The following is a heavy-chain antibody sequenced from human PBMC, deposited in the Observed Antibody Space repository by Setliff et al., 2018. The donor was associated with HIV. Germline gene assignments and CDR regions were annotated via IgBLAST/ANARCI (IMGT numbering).Heavy chain of an antibody. Sequence: GGSLRLSCAASGFTFSKTWMTWVRQAPGKGLEWVGRIKSNIDGGTRDYAAPVKGRFTISRDDSKNTLYLQMNSLKSEDTAIYYCTTGSNSFWSGYSKHWGQGALVTSPQ. D-gene: IGHD3-3*01. CDR2: IKSNIDGGTR. J-gene: IGHJ4*02. CDR3: TTGSNSFWSGYSKH. V-gene: IGHV3-15*01. CDR1: GFTFSKTW.